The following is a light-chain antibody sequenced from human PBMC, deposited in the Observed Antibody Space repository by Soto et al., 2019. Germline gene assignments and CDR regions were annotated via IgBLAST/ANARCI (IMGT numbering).Light chain of an antibody. CDR1: SSDIGGYNS. J-gene: IGLJ2*01. Sequence: QSALTQPPSASGSPGQSVTISCTGTSSDIGGYNSVSWYQQHPGKAPKLMIYGVTTRPSGVPDRFSGSKSGNTASLTVSGLQAEDEAHYYCSSHSGSNNRVVFGGGTKLTVL. V-gene: IGLV2-8*01. CDR2: GVT. CDR3: SSHSGSNNRVV.